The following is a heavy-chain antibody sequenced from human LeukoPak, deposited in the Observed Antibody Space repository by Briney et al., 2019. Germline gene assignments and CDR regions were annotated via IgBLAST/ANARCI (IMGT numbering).Heavy chain of an antibody. CDR2: INHSGST. D-gene: IGHD6-19*01. Sequence: SETLSLTCAVYGGSSSGYYWSWIRQPPGKGLEWIGEINHSGSTNYNPSLKSRVTISVDTSKNQFSLKLSSVTAADTAVYCCARVKVSWLGYYYGMDVWGQGTTVTVSS. V-gene: IGHV4-34*01. CDR3: ARVKVSWLGYYYGMDV. J-gene: IGHJ6*02. CDR1: GGSSSGYY.